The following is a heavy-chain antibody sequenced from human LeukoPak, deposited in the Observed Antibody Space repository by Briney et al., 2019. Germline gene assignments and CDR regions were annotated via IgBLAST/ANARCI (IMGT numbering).Heavy chain of an antibody. J-gene: IGHJ4*02. CDR1: GGSFSGYY. V-gene: IGHV4-34*01. Sequence: SETLSLTCAGSGGSFSGYYWSWIRQPPGKGLKWTGEINHSGSTNYNPSLKSRVTISVDTSKNQFSLKLSSVTAADTAVYYCARGHYDILTGYRLTPFDYWGQGTLVTVSS. CDR2: INHSGST. D-gene: IGHD3-9*01. CDR3: ARGHYDILTGYRLTPFDY.